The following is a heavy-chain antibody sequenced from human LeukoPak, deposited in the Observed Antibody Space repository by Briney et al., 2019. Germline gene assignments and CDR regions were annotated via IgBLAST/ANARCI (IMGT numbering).Heavy chain of an antibody. Sequence: GASVKVSCKASGGTFSSYAISWVRQAPGQGLEWMGGIIPIFGTANYAQKFQGRVTITADESTSTAYMELSSLRSEDTAVYYCARARPDIVVVPAANYYYGMDVWGKGTTVTVSS. CDR1: GGTFSSYA. D-gene: IGHD2-2*01. V-gene: IGHV1-69*13. CDR2: IIPIFGTA. CDR3: ARARPDIVVVPAANYYYGMDV. J-gene: IGHJ6*04.